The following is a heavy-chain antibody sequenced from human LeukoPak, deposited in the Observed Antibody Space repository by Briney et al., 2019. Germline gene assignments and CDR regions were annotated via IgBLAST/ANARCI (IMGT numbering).Heavy chain of an antibody. D-gene: IGHD6-13*01. V-gene: IGHV3-33*01. CDR2: IWYDGSNK. CDR3: ARDEPAAAGSFDY. Sequence: GGSLRLSCAASGFTFSSYGMHWVRQAPGKGLEWVAVIWYDGSNKYYADSVEGRFTISRDNSKNTLYLQMNSLRAEDTAVYYCARDEPAAAGSFDYWGQGTLVTVSS. J-gene: IGHJ4*02. CDR1: GFTFSSYG.